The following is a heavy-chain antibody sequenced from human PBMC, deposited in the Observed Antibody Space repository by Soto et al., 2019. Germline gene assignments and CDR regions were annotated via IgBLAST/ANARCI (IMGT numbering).Heavy chain of an antibody. J-gene: IGHJ6*04. V-gene: IGHV1-18*01. CDR3: ARDSDRDYYYYYGMDV. Sequence: APVTFSCTAFGSTFPSLAMHWGRKAPDKGLEWMGWISAYNGNTNYAQKLQGRVTMTTDTSTSTAYMELRSLRSDDTAVYYWARDSDRDYYYYYGMDVGGKGTTVPSPQ. CDR2: ISAYNGNT. CDR1: GSTFPSLA. D-gene: IGHD3-10*01.